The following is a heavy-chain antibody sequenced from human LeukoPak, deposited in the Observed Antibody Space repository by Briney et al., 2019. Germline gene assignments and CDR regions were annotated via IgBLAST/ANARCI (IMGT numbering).Heavy chain of an antibody. CDR2: IKQDGSEK. Sequence: QPGGSLRLSCAASGFTFSSYWMSWVRQAPGKGLEWVANIKQDGSEKYYVDSVKGRFTISRDNAKNSLYLQMNSLRAEDTAVYYRARVDDYAPLSAKYGMDVWGQGTTVAVSS. CDR1: GFTFSSYW. J-gene: IGHJ6*02. CDR3: ARVDDYAPLSAKYGMDV. V-gene: IGHV3-7*01. D-gene: IGHD4-17*01.